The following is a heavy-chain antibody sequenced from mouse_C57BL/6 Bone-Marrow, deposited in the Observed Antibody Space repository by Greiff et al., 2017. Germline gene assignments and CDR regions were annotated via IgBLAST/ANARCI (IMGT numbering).Heavy chain of an antibody. V-gene: IGHV5-4*01. D-gene: IGHD2-12*01. CDR1: GFTFSSYA. CDR2: ISDGGSYT. J-gene: IGHJ4*01. Sequence: EVHLVESGGGLVKPGGSLKLSCAASGFTFSSYAMSWVRQTPEKRLEWVATISDGGSYTYYPDNVKGRFTISRDNAKNNLYLQMSHLKSEDTAMYYCAREARPSAMDYWGQGTSVTVSS. CDR3: AREARPSAMDY.